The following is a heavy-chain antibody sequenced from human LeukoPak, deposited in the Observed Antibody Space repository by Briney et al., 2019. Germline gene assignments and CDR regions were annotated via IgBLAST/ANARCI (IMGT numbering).Heavy chain of an antibody. CDR3: AITLVVVAATSTPHYFDY. CDR1: GYTFTSYG. V-gene: IGHV1-18*01. D-gene: IGHD2-15*01. CDR2: ISAYNGNT. Sequence: ASVKVSCKASGYTFTSYGISWVRQAPGQGLEWMGWISAYNGNTNYAQKLQGRVTMTTDTSTSTAYVELRSLRSDDTAVYYCAITLVVVAATSTPHYFDYWGQGTLVTVSS. J-gene: IGHJ4*02.